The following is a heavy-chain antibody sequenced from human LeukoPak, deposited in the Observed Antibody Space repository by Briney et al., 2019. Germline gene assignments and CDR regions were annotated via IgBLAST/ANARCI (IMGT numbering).Heavy chain of an antibody. CDR3: AKGPGYGDYVVY. D-gene: IGHD4-17*01. Sequence: GGSLRLSCAASGFTFSIYGMHWVRQAPGKGLEWVTFIRSDGTKTHYADSVKGRFTISRDNSKNTLYLQMNSLRAEDTAVYYCAKGPGYGDYVVYWGQGTLVTVSS. CDR1: GFTFSIYG. V-gene: IGHV3-30*02. J-gene: IGHJ4*02. CDR2: IRSDGTKT.